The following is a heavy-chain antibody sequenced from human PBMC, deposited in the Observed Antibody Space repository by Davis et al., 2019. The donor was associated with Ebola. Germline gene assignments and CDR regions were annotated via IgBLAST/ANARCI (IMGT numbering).Heavy chain of an antibody. CDR2: ISAYNGNT. J-gene: IGHJ6*02. CDR3: ARAGYCSSTSCPFNYYYYYGMDV. Sequence: ASVKVSCKASGGTFSSYAISWVRQAPGQGLEWMGWISAYNGNTNYAQKLQGRVTMTTDTSTSTAYMELRSLRSDDTAVYYCARAGYCSSTSCPFNYYYYYGMDVWGQGTTVTVSS. V-gene: IGHV1-18*01. CDR1: GGTFSSYA. D-gene: IGHD2-2*01.